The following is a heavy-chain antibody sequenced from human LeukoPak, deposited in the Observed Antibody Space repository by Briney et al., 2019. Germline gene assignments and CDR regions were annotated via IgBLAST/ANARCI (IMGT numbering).Heavy chain of an antibody. CDR1: GFTFSSYG. Sequence: GGSLRLSCAASGFTFSSYGMHWVRQAPGKGLEWVADIWYDGSHKYYADSVKGRFTVSRDNSKNTLHLQMNSLRAEDTAVYYCASSYYGSGRPGAQASYYGMDVWGQGTTVTVSS. CDR2: IWYDGSHK. J-gene: IGHJ6*02. V-gene: IGHV3-33*01. D-gene: IGHD3-10*01. CDR3: ASSYYGSGRPGAQASYYGMDV.